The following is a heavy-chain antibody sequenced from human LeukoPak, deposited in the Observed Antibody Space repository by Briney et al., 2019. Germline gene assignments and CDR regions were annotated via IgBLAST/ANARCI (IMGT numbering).Heavy chain of an antibody. CDR3: ARGPRRIGTYSSSWYYFDY. CDR2: INHSGST. Sequence: SETLSLTCAVYGCSFSGYYWSWIRQPPGKGLEWVGEINHSGSTNYNPSLKSRVTISVDTSKNQFSLKLSSVTAADTAVYYCARGPRRIGTYSSSWYYFDYWGQGTLVTVSS. J-gene: IGHJ4*02. CDR1: GCSFSGYY. V-gene: IGHV4-34*01. D-gene: IGHD6-13*01.